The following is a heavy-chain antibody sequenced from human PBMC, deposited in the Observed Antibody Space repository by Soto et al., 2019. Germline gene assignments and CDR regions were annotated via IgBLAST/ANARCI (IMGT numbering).Heavy chain of an antibody. Sequence: PGGSLRLSCAASGFTFINYWMHWVRQAPGKGPVWVSRINSDGGSTTYADSVKGRFTISRDNAKNTLYLQMNSLRAEDTAVYYCAEEDTGGYYPYYKYYVMDVWGQGTTVTVSS. V-gene: IGHV3-74*01. CDR2: INSDGGST. D-gene: IGHD3-22*01. CDR1: GFTFINYW. CDR3: AEEDTGGYYPYYKYYVMDV. J-gene: IGHJ6*02.